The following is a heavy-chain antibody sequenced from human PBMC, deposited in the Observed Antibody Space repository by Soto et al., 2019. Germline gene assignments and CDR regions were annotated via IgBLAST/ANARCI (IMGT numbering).Heavy chain of an antibody. V-gene: IGHV3-23*01. J-gene: IGHJ4*02. D-gene: IGHD3-22*01. CDR2: ISGSGGST. CDR1: GFTFSSYA. CDR3: VKVLGYYYDSSGYYYFDY. Sequence: EVQLLESGGGLVQPGGSLRLSCAASGFTFSSYAMSWVRQAPGKGLEWGSAISGSGGSTYYADSVKGRFTISRDNSKNTLYVQMNSLRAEDMAVYYCVKVLGYYYDSSGYYYFDYWGQGTLVTVSS.